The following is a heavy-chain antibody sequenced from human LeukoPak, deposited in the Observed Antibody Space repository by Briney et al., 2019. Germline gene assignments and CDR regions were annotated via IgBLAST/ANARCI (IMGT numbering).Heavy chain of an antibody. CDR1: GYSFTNYW. D-gene: IGHD6-13*01. CDR2: IYPSDSHT. CDR3: ARPGVAAAGTLDY. V-gene: IGHV5-51*01. Sequence: GESLKISCKGSGYSFTNYWIGWVRQMPGKGLEWMGIIYPSDSHTRYSPSFQGQVTISADKSISTALLQWSSLKASDTAMYYCARPGVAAAGTLDYWGQGTLVTVSS. J-gene: IGHJ4*02.